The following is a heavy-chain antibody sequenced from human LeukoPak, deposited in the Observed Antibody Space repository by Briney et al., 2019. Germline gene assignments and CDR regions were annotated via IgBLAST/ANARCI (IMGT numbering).Heavy chain of an antibody. V-gene: IGHV1-2*04. CDR3: ARGGIYSGYDFPDY. Sequence: ASVKVSCKVSGYTFTGCYMHWVRQAPGQGLEWMGWINPNSGGTNYAQKFQGWVTMTRDTSISTAYMELSRLRSDDTAVYYCARGGIYSGYDFPDYWGQGTLVTVSS. CDR2: INPNSGGT. D-gene: IGHD5-12*01. J-gene: IGHJ4*02. CDR1: GYTFTGCY.